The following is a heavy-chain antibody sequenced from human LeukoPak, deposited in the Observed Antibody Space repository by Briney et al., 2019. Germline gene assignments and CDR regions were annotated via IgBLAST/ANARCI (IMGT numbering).Heavy chain of an antibody. CDR2: IYTSGST. CDR1: GGSISSGSYY. V-gene: IGHV4-61*02. Sequence: PSETLSLTCTVSGGSISSGSYYWSWIRQPAGKGLEWIGRIYTSGSTNYNPSLKSRVTISVDTSKNQFSLKLSSVTAADTAVYYCAREGGGTCVWPRRNYYYMDVWGKGTTVTISS. CDR3: AREGGGTCVWPRRNYYYMDV. D-gene: IGHD3-16*01. J-gene: IGHJ6*03.